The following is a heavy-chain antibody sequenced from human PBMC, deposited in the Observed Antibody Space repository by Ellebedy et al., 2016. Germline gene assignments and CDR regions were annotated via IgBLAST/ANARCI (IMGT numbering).Heavy chain of an antibody. CDR1: GYTFTSYG. V-gene: IGHV1-18*01. CDR2: ISAYNGNT. D-gene: IGHD3-22*01. Sequence: ASVKVSXXASGYTFTSYGISWVRQAPGQGLEWMGWISAYNGNTNYAQKLQGRVTMTTDTSTSTAYMELRSLRSDDTAVYYCARDLGPVYDSSGYYYPYMGYWGQGTLVTVSS. J-gene: IGHJ4*02. CDR3: ARDLGPVYDSSGYYYPYMGY.